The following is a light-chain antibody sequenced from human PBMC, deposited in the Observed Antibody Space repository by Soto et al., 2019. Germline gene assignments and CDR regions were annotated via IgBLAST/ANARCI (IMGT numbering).Light chain of an antibody. CDR2: EVT. Sequence: QSALTQPPSASGSPGQSVTFSCTGTSSDVGGYNYVSWYQQHPGRAPKLIIYEVTKRPSGVPDRFSGSKSGNTASLTVSGLQAEGEADYYCSSYAGSNNWVFGGGTKLTVL. CDR1: SSDVGGYNY. V-gene: IGLV2-8*01. J-gene: IGLJ3*02. CDR3: SSYAGSNNWV.